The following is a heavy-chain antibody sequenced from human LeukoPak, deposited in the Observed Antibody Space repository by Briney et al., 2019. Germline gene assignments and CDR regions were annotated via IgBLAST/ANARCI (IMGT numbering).Heavy chain of an antibody. J-gene: IGHJ6*02. D-gene: IGHD4-11*01. CDR2: ISYDGGNK. Sequence: GGSLRLSCAVSGFTFSTYGMHWVRQAPGKGLEWVALISYDGGNKYYADSVKGRFTISRDNSKNTLYLQMNSLRAEDTAVYYCAKGYSNYDYYYYGMDVWGQGTTVTVSS. V-gene: IGHV3-30*18. CDR1: GFTFSTYG. CDR3: AKGYSNYDYYYYGMDV.